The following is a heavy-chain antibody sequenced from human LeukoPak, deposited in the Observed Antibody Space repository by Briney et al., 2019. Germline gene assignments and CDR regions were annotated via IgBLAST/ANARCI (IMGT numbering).Heavy chain of an antibody. CDR2: IVVGSGNT. CDR1: GFTFTSSA. D-gene: IGHD3-22*01. V-gene: IGHV1-58*01. J-gene: IGHJ4*02. Sequence: ASVKVSCKASGFTFTSSAVQWVRQARGQRLEWIGWIVVGSGNTNYAQKFQERVTITRDMSTSTACMELSSLRSEDTAVYYCAADGYYYDSSGYYHFDYWGQGTLVTVSS. CDR3: AADGYYYDSSGYYHFDY.